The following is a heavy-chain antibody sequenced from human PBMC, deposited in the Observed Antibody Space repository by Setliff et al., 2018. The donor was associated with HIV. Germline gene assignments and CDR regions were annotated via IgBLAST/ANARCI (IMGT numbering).Heavy chain of an antibody. V-gene: IGHV4-59*01. Sequence: SETLSLTCTVSRGSISRYYWSWIRQPPGKGLEWIGYIYYTGTTKHNPSLKSRVTMSVDTSKNQLSLKLSSLTAADTAVYYCARDRPPSTVDMLGAFDRWGQGTVVTVSS. CDR3: ARDRPPSTVDMLGAFDR. CDR2: IYYTGTT. D-gene: IGHD4-17*01. J-gene: IGHJ3*02. CDR1: RGSISRYY.